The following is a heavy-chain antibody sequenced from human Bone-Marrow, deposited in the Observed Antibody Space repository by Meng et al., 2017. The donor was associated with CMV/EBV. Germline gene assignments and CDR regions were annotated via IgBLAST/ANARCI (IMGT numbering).Heavy chain of an antibody. Sequence: GYPFTGYYMHWVRQAPGQGLEWMGWINPNSGGTNYAQKFQGRVTMTRDTSISTAYMELSRLRSDDTAVYYCARDAHYYGSGSMDYDYWGQGTLVTVSS. CDR1: GYPFTGYY. J-gene: IGHJ4*02. CDR2: INPNSGGT. V-gene: IGHV1-2*02. D-gene: IGHD3-10*01. CDR3: ARDAHYYGSGSMDYDY.